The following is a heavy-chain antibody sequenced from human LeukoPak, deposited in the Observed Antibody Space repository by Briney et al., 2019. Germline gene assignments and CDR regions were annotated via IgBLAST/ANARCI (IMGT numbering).Heavy chain of an antibody. V-gene: IGHV4-59*01. J-gene: IGHJ3*02. CDR3: ARGRGYYYDSSGYYRSDAFDI. Sequence: SETLSLTCTVSGGSISSYYWSWIRQPPGKGLEWIGYIYYSGSTNYNPSLKSRVTISVDTSKNQFSLKLSSVTAADTAVYYCARGRGYYYDSSGYYRSDAFDIWGQGTMVTVSS. CDR1: GGSISSYY. D-gene: IGHD3-22*01. CDR2: IYYSGST.